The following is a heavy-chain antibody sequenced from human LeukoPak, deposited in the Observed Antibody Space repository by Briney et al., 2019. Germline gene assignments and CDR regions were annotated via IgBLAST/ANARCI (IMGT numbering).Heavy chain of an antibody. CDR2: ISSSSAI. CDR3: VRFGSRWFLDY. Sequence: GGSLRLSCAASGFTFSSYEMNWVRQAPGKGLEWVSYISSSSAIYYADFVKGRFTISRDNAKNSLYLQMNSLRAEDTAVYYCVRFGSRWFLDYWGQGTLVTVSS. CDR1: GFTFSSYE. J-gene: IGHJ4*02. D-gene: IGHD6-13*01. V-gene: IGHV3-48*03.